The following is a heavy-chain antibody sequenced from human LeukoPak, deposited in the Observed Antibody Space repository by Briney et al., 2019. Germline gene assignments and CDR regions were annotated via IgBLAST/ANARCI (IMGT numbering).Heavy chain of an antibody. J-gene: IGHJ3*02. Sequence: PSETLSPTCAVSGGSISSGGYSWNWIRQPPGKGLEWIGYIYHSGSTYYIPSLKSRVTILVDRSKNQFSLKLSSVTAADTAVYYCARRGDGYNYDAFDIWGQGTMVTVSS. CDR2: IYHSGST. CDR3: ARRGDGYNYDAFDI. D-gene: IGHD5-24*01. CDR1: GGSISSGGYS. V-gene: IGHV4-30-2*01.